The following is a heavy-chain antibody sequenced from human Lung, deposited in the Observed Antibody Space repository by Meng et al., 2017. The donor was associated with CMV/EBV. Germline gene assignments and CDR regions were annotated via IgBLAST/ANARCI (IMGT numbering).Heavy chain of an antibody. Sequence: GLLQEAGPGLVKPSGTLSLTCAVSGGSISSSNWWSWVRQPPGKGLEWIGEIYHSGSTNYNPSLKSRVTISVDKSKNQFSLKLSSVTAADTAVYYCASFPPPGKQWLVTDYWGQGTLVTVSS. CDR1: GGSISSSNW. J-gene: IGHJ4*02. V-gene: IGHV4-4*02. CDR3: ASFPPPGKQWLVTDY. D-gene: IGHD6-19*01. CDR2: IYHSGST.